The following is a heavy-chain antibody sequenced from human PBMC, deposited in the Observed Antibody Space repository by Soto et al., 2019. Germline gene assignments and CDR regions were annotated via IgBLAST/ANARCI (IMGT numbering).Heavy chain of an antibody. D-gene: IGHD1-26*01. CDR3: AREGSGTLTLEY. CDR1: GYTFTSYG. CDR2: ISAYNGDT. J-gene: IGHJ4*02. Sequence: QVQLVQSGAEVKKPGASLKVSCKASGYTFTSYGISWVRQARGQGLEWMGWISAYNGDTNYVQKLQGRVTMTTDTSTSTAYMELRSLSSDDTAVYYCAREGSGTLTLEYWGQGTLVTVSS. V-gene: IGHV1-18*01.